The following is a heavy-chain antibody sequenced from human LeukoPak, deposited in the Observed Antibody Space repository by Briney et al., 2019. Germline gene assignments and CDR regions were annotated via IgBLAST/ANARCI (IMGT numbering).Heavy chain of an antibody. V-gene: IGHV3-74*01. CDR3: ARGNPYFDY. Sequence: GGSLRLSCAASGFTFSSYLMHWVRQAPGKGRVWVSRINSDGSSTSYADSVKGRFTISRDNAKNPLYLQMNSLRAEDTAVYYCARGNPYFDYWGQGTLVTVSS. CDR2: INSDGSST. CDR1: GFTFSSYL. J-gene: IGHJ4*02.